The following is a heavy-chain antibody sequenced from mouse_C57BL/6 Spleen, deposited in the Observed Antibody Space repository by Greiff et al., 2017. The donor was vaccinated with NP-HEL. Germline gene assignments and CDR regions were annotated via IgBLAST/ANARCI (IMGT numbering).Heavy chain of an antibody. D-gene: IGHD1-1*01. CDR3: AKTATTVVRYFDV. J-gene: IGHJ1*03. Sequence: EVQLVESGGGLVKPGGSLKLSCAASGFTFSDYGMHWVRQAPEKGLEWVAYISSGSSTIYYADTVKGRFTISRDNAKNTLFLQMTSLRSEDTAMYYCAKTATTVVRYFDVWGTGTTVTVSS. CDR2: ISSGSSTI. CDR1: GFTFSDYG. V-gene: IGHV5-17*01.